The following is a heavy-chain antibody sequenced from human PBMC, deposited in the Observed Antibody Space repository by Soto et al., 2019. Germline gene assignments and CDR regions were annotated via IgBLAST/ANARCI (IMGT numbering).Heavy chain of an antibody. CDR2: ISGSSSYI. V-gene: IGHV3-21*01. CDR1: GFTFSSYS. Sequence: GGSLRLSCAASGFTFSSYSMNWVRQAPGKGLEWVSSISGSSSYIYYADSVKGRFTISRDNAKNSRYLQMNSLRAEDTAVYYCARDLGYSSSFYYYGMDVWGQGTTVTVSS. CDR3: ARDLGYSSSFYYYGMDV. D-gene: IGHD6-6*01. J-gene: IGHJ6*02.